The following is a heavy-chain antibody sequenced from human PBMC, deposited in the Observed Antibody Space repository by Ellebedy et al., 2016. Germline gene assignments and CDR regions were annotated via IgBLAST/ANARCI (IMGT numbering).Heavy chain of an antibody. D-gene: IGHD6-19*01. CDR1: GFTFSSYS. CDR2: ISSSSSTI. Sequence: GESLKISXAASGFTFSSYSMNWVRQAPGKGLEWVSYISSSSSTIYYADSVKGRFTISRDNAKNSLYLQMNSLRDEDTAVYYCAREQDSSGWYVTYYFDYWGQGTLVTVSS. V-gene: IGHV3-48*02. J-gene: IGHJ4*02. CDR3: AREQDSSGWYVTYYFDY.